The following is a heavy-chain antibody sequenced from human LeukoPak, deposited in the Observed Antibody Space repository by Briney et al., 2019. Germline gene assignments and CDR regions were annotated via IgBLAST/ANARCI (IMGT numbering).Heavy chain of an antibody. V-gene: IGHV4-34*01. J-gene: IGHJ5*02. CDR3: ARARVTMVRGRNWFDP. CDR1: GGSFSGYY. Sequence: SETLSLTCAVYGGSFSGYYWSWIRQPPGKGPEWIGEINHSGSTNYNPSLKSRVTISVDTSKNQFSLKLSSVTAADTAVYYCARARVTMVRGRNWFDPWGQGTLVTVSS. CDR2: INHSGST. D-gene: IGHD3-10*01.